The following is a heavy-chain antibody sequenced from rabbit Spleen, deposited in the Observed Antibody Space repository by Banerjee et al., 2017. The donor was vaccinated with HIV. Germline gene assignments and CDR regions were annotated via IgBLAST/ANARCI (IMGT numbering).Heavy chain of an antibody. D-gene: IGHD8-1*01. Sequence: QQQLEESGGDLVKPGASLTLTCTASGLDFSSNYWICWVRQAPGKGPEWIACIYAGSGSAYYATWAKGRFTISKTSSTTVTLQMTSLTAADTATYFCAGDAGTSFSTYGMDLWGPGTLVTVS. V-gene: IGHV1S45*01. J-gene: IGHJ6*01. CDR2: IYAGSGSA. CDR3: AGDAGTSFSTYGMDL. CDR1: GLDFSSNYW.